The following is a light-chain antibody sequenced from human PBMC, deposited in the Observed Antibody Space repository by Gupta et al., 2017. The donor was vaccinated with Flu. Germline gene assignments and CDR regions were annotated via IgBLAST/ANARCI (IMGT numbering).Light chain of an antibody. CDR2: STN. Sequence: QTVLTHGPSFSVSAGGSVTVTCDLRSGSVSTSYYPSWYQQTPGQAPRTLIYSTNTRSSGVPDRFSGSILGNKAALTITGAQADDESDYYCVLYMGSGVWVFGGGTKLTVL. CDR3: VLYMGSGVWV. CDR1: SGSVSTSYY. J-gene: IGLJ3*02. V-gene: IGLV8-61*01.